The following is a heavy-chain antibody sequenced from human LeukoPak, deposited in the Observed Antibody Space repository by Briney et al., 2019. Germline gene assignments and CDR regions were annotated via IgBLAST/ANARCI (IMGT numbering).Heavy chain of an antibody. V-gene: IGHV3-20*04. CDR3: ARVKVRYGDYDFDY. CDR2: INWNGGST. CDR1: GFTFDDYG. Sequence: GGSLRLSCAASGFTFDDYGMSWGRQAPGKGLEWVSGINWNGGSTGYADSVKGRFTISRDNAKNSLYLQMNSLRAEDTALYYCARVKVRYGDYDFDYWGQGTLVTVSS. J-gene: IGHJ4*02. D-gene: IGHD4-17*01.